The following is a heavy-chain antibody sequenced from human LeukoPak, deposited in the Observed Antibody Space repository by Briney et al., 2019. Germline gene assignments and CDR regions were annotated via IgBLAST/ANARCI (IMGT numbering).Heavy chain of an antibody. CDR1: GGSISSYYW. D-gene: IGHD3-10*01. V-gene: IGHV2-5*01. Sequence: TLSLTCTVSGGSISSYYWSWIRQPPGKALEWLALIYWSDDQRYSPSLKSRLTITKDTSKNQVVLTMTNMDPVDTATYYCAHRGHASGSFDSWGQGTLVTVSS. J-gene: IGHJ4*02. CDR2: IYWSDDQ. CDR3: AHRGHASGSFDS.